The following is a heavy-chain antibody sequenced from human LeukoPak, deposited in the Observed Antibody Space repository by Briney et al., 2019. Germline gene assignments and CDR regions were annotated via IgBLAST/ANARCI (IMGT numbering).Heavy chain of an antibody. D-gene: IGHD3-22*01. V-gene: IGHV5-51*01. CDR3: ARSYYDSSGYYSRGDWFDP. CDR1: GYSFTSYW. Sequence: GESLKISCKGSGYSFTSYWIGWVRQMPGKGLEWMGIIYPGDSDTRYSPSFQGQVTISADKSISTAYLQWSSLKASDTAMYYCARSYYDSSGYYSRGDWFDPCGQGTLVTVSS. J-gene: IGHJ5*02. CDR2: IYPGDSDT.